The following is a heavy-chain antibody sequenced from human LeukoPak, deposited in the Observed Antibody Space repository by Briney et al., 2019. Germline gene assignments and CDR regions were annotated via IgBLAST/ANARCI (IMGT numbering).Heavy chain of an antibody. CDR2: IYYSGTT. V-gene: IGHV4-59*01. Sequence: PSETLSLTCTVSGDSFTGYYWSWVRQPPGKGLEWIGYIYYSGTTSFNPSLKSRVTILVDTSKDQFSLKLRSVTTADTAVYYCARLDASTGAFHFDYWGQGTLVTVSS. CDR3: ARLDASTGAFHFDY. D-gene: IGHD1-1*01. CDR1: GDSFTGYY. J-gene: IGHJ4*02.